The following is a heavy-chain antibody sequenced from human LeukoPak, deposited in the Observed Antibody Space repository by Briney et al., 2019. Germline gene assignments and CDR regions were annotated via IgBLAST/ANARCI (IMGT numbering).Heavy chain of an antibody. J-gene: IGHJ4*02. D-gene: IGHD3-22*01. CDR3: ARAPHFFDTSGSRYYFDY. Sequence: SETLSLTCAVYGGSFSGYYWSWIRQPPGKGLEWIGSIYYSGNTYYSPSLMSRVTISVDTSKNQFSLNLSSVTAADTAVYYCARAPHFFDTSGSRYYFDYWGRGALVTVSS. V-gene: IGHV4-34*11. CDR1: GGSFSGYY. CDR2: IYYSGNT.